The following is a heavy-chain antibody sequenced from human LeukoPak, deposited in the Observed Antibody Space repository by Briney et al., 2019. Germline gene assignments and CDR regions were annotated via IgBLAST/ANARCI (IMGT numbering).Heavy chain of an antibody. D-gene: IGHD6-19*01. J-gene: IGHJ4*02. Sequence: MPSETLSLTWTVSGGSISSYYRSWIRQPAGKGLEWIGCIYSSGSTSYNPSLKSRVTMSVDTSKNQVSLKLSSATAADTAMCHCARIYQSSGISSGYFDYWGQGTLVTVSS. V-gene: IGHV4-4*07. CDR1: GGSISSYY. CDR2: IYSSGST. CDR3: ARIYQSSGISSGYFDY.